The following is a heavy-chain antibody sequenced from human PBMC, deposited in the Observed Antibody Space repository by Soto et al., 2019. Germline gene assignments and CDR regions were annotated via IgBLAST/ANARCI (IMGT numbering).Heavy chain of an antibody. CDR1: GFTFTSSA. V-gene: IGHV1-58*02. D-gene: IGHD3-22*01. Sequence: GASVKVSCKASGFTFTSSAMQWVRQARGQRLEWIGWIVVGSGNTNYAQKFQERVTITRDISTSTAYMELSSLRSEDTAVYYCAADLYYYDSSGFGPDYYYGMDVWGQGTTVTVSS. CDR2: IVVGSGNT. CDR3: AADLYYYDSSGFGPDYYYGMDV. J-gene: IGHJ6*02.